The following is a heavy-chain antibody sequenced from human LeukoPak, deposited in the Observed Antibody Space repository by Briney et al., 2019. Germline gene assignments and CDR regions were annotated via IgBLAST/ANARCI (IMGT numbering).Heavy chain of an antibody. CDR2: INSDGSST. V-gene: IGHV3-74*01. D-gene: IGHD2-15*01. J-gene: IGHJ4*02. Sequence: PGGSLRLSCAASGFTFNNYWMLWVRQAAGKGLVWVSRINSDGSSTNYADSVKGRFTISIDNANNTLYLQMNSLRAEDTAVYYWARVNDGSCCWRDFDYWGQGTLVTVSS. CDR3: ARVNDGSCCWRDFDY. CDR1: GFTFNNYW.